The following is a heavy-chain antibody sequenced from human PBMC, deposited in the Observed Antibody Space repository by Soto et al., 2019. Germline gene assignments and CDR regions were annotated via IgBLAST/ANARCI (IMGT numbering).Heavy chain of an antibody. D-gene: IGHD6-19*01. CDR2: IGAYNGNT. CDR1: GYTFTSYG. J-gene: IGHJ4*02. CDR3: ARGPIYSSGWYRKPIYFDY. Sequence: ASVKVSCKASGYTFTSYGISWVRQAPGQGLEWMGWIGAYNGNTNYAQKLQGRVTMTTDTSTSTAYMELRSLRSDDTAVYYCARGPIYSSGWYRKPIYFDYWGQGTLVTVSS. V-gene: IGHV1-18*04.